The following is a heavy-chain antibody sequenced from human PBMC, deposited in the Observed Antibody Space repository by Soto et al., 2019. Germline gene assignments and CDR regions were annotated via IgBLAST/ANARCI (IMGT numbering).Heavy chain of an antibody. CDR3: ARVRRSGTYYFDY. CDR1: GSSISSGDDY. V-gene: IGHV4-30-4*01. J-gene: IGHJ4*02. CDR2: IYYSGYS. Sequence: KTSVTLSLTCSVSGSSISSGDDYWTWIRQSPGRGLEWIGYIYYSGYSHSNASLKSRVTISVDTSKNQFSLNLRSVTAADTAVYYCARVRRSGTYYFDYWGQGTLVTVSS.